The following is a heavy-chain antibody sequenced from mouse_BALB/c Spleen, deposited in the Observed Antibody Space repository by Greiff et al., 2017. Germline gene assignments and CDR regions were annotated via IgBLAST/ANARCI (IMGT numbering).Heavy chain of an antibody. V-gene: IGHV5-6-5*01. CDR2: ISSGGSI. Sequence: EVQLVESGGGLVKPGGSLKLSCAASGFTFSSYAMSWVRQTPEKRLEWVASISSGGSIYYPDSVKGRFTISRDNARNILYLQMSSLRSEDTAMYYCARARPMDYWGQGTSVTVSS. J-gene: IGHJ4*01. CDR3: ARARPMDY. D-gene: IGHD2-12*01. CDR1: GFTFSSYA.